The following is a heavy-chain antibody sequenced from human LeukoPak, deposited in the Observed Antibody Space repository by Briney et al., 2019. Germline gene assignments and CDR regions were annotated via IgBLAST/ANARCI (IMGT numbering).Heavy chain of an antibody. V-gene: IGHV3-48*03. CDR1: GFTFSSYE. CDR3: AREVSGYAIEF. CDR2: ISSSGNTI. D-gene: IGHD5-12*01. J-gene: IGHJ4*02. Sequence: PGGSLRLSCAASGFTFSSYEMNWVRQAPGKGLEWVSYISSSGNTIYYADSVKGRFTISRDNAKNSLYLQMNSLRAEDTAVYYCAREVSGYAIEFWGQGTLVTVSS.